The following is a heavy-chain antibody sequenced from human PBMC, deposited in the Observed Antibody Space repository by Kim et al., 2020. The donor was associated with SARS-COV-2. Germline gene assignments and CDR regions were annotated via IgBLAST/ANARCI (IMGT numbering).Heavy chain of an antibody. CDR2: GST. J-gene: IGHJ6*02. CDR3: ARARYGMDV. Sequence: GSTNYTPALKSRVTISVDTSKNQFSLKLSSVTAADTAVYYCARARYGMDVWGQGTTVTVSS. V-gene: IGHV4-59*01.